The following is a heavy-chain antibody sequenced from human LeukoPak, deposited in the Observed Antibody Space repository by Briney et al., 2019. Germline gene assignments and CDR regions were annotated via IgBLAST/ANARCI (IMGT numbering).Heavy chain of an antibody. CDR3: ATAMRYFDWLPTY. Sequence: ASVKVSCKVSGYTLTELSMRWVRQAPGKGLEWMGGFDPEDGETIYAQKFQGRVTMTEDTSTDTAYMELSSLRSEDTAVYYCATAMRYFDWLPTYWGQGTLVTVSS. D-gene: IGHD3-9*01. V-gene: IGHV1-24*01. CDR2: FDPEDGET. CDR1: GYTLTELS. J-gene: IGHJ4*02.